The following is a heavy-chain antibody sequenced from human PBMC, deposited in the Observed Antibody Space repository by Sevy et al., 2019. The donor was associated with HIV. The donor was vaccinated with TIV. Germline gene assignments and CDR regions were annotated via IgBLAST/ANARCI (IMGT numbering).Heavy chain of an antibody. CDR1: GFTFAKYS. Sequence: GGSLRLSCAASGFTFAKYSMSWVRQAPGKGLEWVSTFSFGCGRINYADSVKGRFTISRDDSKNTLFLQMNSLRAEDMATYFCAREGSTQPHDYRGQGTLVTVSS. D-gene: IGHD3-10*01. V-gene: IGHV3-23*01. CDR3: AREGSTQPHDY. J-gene: IGHJ4*02. CDR2: FSFGCGRI.